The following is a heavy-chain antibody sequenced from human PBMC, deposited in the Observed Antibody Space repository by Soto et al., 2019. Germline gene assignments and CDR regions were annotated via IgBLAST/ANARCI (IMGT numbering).Heavy chain of an antibody. Sequence: QVQLVQSGAEVKKPGASVKVSCKASGYTFTSYGISWVRQAPGQGLEWMGWISAYNGNTNYAQKLQGRVTMTTDTSTSKAYMELSSLRSDDTAVYYCERSCSSTSCYIVSDSFDYWGQGTLVTGSS. CDR3: ERSCSSTSCYIVSDSFDY. D-gene: IGHD2-2*02. V-gene: IGHV1-18*01. CDR1: GYTFTSYG. CDR2: ISAYNGNT. J-gene: IGHJ4*02.